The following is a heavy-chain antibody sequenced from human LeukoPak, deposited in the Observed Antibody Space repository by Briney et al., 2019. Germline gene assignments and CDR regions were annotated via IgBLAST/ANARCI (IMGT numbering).Heavy chain of an antibody. D-gene: IGHD3-22*01. CDR3: ANLVVIPTSMRLEDY. J-gene: IGHJ4*02. V-gene: IGHV4-39*07. CDR2: INHSGST. Sequence: PSETLSLTCTVSGGSIGRSSYYWSWIRQPPGKGLEWIGEINHSGSTKYNPSLKSRVTISADTSKNQFSLKVNSVTAADTAVYYCANLVVIPTSMRLEDYWGQGTLVTVSS. CDR1: GGSIGRSSYY.